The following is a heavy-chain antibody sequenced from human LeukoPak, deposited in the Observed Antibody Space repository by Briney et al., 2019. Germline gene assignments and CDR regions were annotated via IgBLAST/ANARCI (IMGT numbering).Heavy chain of an antibody. CDR3: ARRYCSSTSCSRSFPDLFDY. D-gene: IGHD2-2*01. CDR1: GGSISNYY. J-gene: IGHJ4*02. V-gene: IGHV4-59*12. CDR2: IYYGGST. Sequence: PSETLSLTCSVSGGSISNYYWSWIRQPPGKGLEWIGYIYYGGSTNYNPSLKSRVTMSVDRSKNQFSLKLSSVTAADTAVYYCARRYCSSTSCSRSFPDLFDYWGQGTLVTVSS.